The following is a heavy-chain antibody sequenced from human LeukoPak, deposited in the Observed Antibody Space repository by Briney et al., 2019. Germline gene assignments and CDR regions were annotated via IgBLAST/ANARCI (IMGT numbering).Heavy chain of an antibody. CDR2: TSRSSSTI. CDR1: GFTFSSYS. D-gene: IGHD6-25*01. V-gene: IGHV3-48*01. J-gene: IGHJ6*03. Sequence: PGGSLRPSCAVSGFTFSSYSMNWVRQAPGKGLEWVSYTSRSSSTIYYADSVKGRFTISRDNAMNSLYLQMNSLRAEDTAVYYCARVTLPVGYPGHYYYMDVWGKGTTVTVSS. CDR3: ARVTLPVGYPGHYYYMDV.